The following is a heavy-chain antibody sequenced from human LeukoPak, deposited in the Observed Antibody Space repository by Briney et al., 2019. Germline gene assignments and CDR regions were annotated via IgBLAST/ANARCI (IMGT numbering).Heavy chain of an antibody. V-gene: IGHV4-59*01. CDR1: GPSINTFY. CDR2: IYYSGYT. J-gene: IGHJ4*02. CDR3: ARVVGATTFDC. D-gene: IGHD1-26*01. Sequence: KPSETLSLTCTVSGPSINTFYWSWIRQPPGKGLEWIGNIYYSGYTNYSPSLQSRVTMSVDTSKNQFSLNLNSVTAADTAVYYCARVVGATTFDCWGQGTLVTVSS.